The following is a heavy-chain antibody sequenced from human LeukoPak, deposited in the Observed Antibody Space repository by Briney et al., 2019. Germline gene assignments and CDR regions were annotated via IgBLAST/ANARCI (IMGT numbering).Heavy chain of an antibody. V-gene: IGHV3-11*06. J-gene: IGHJ4*02. Sequence: GGSLRLSCAASGFTFSDYYMSWIRQAPGEGLEWVSFISSSSSYIYYADSVKGRFTISRDNAKNSLYLQMNSLRAEDTAVYYXXXXXXXXXLTGHAAFDYWGQGTLVTVSS. CDR2: ISSSSSYI. CDR3: XXXXXXXXLTGHAAFDY. D-gene: IGHD3-9*01. CDR1: GFTFSDYY.